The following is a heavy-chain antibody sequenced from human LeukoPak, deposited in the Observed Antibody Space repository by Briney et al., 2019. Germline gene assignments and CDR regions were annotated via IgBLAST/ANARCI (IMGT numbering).Heavy chain of an antibody. J-gene: IGHJ4*02. CDR1: GFSLSNYW. V-gene: IGHV3-7*01. Sequence: GGSLRLSCAASGFSLSNYWMNWVRQAPGKRLEWVANIKQDGSEKNYVDSVKGRFTISRDNAKNSLILQTNSLRDEDTAVYYCARGVWAPFDSWGQGTLVSVSS. D-gene: IGHD7-27*01. CDR2: IKQDGSEK. CDR3: ARGVWAPFDS.